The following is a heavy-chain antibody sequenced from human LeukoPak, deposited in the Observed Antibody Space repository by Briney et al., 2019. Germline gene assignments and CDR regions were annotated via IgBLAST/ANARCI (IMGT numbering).Heavy chain of an antibody. CDR1: GFTLSSYA. CDR3: AKGGGDGYSQYFDY. Sequence: GGSLRLSCAASGFTLSSYAMTWVRQAPGKGLEWVSTISNSDGRTYYADSVKGRFTISRDISKNTLYLQMNSLRADDTPVYYCAKGGGDGYSQYFDYWGQGTLVTVSS. D-gene: IGHD5-24*01. V-gene: IGHV3-23*01. J-gene: IGHJ4*02. CDR2: ISNSDGRT.